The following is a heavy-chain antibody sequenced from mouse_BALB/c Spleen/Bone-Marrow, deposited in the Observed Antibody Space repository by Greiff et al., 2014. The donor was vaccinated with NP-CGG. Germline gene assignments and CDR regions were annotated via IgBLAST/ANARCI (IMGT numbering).Heavy chain of an antibody. Sequence: VQLQQSGAELVKPGASVKLSCKTSGYTFTNYWIQWVKQRPGLGLGWIGEIFPGTGTTYYNEKFKGKATLTIDTSSSTAYMQLSSLTSEDSAVYFCARHYYGSSDAMDYWGQGTSVTVSS. CDR1: GYTFTNYW. V-gene: IGHV1S132*01. J-gene: IGHJ4*01. CDR2: IFPGTGTT. D-gene: IGHD1-1*01. CDR3: ARHYYGSSDAMDY.